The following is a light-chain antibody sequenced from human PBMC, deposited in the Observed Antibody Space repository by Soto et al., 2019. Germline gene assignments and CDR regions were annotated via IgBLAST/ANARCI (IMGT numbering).Light chain of an antibody. V-gene: IGKV1-6*01. CDR1: QDIRID. CDR2: AAS. CDR3: LQDYSYPYT. J-gene: IGKJ2*01. Sequence: AIQMTQSPSSLSASVGDRVTITCRASQDIRIDLGWYQLKPGKAPKLLIYAASSLQSGVPSRFSGSGSGTDFTLTISSLQPEDCATYYCLQDYSYPYTFGQGTKLESK.